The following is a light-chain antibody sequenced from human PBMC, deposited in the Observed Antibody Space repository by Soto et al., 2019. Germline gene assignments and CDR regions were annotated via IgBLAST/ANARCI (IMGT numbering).Light chain of an antibody. CDR1: ESVSSN. CDR2: GAS. V-gene: IGKV3-15*01. Sequence: IAMTQSPATPSASPGDRRPISCRTSESVSSNLAWYQQKPGQAPGLLIYGASTRATGIPARFSGSGSGTEFTLTISSLQSEDFAVYYCQQRSNWPITFGQGTRLEIK. J-gene: IGKJ5*01. CDR3: QQRSNWPIT.